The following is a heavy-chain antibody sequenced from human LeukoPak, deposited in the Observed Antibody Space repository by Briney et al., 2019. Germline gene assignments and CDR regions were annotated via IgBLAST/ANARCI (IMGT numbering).Heavy chain of an antibody. CDR1: GGSFSGYY. CDR2: INHSGST. Sequence: SETLSLTCAVYGGSFSGYYWSWIRQPPGKGLEWIGEINHSGSTNYNPSLKSRVTISEDTSKNQFSLKLSSVTAADTAVYYCARYDFWSGYPVGSYYYYGMDVWGQGTTVTVSS. D-gene: IGHD3-3*01. V-gene: IGHV4-34*01. CDR3: ARYDFWSGYPVGSYYYYGMDV. J-gene: IGHJ6*02.